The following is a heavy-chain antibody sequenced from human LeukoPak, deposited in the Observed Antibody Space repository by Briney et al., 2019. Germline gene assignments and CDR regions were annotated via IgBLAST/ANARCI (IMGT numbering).Heavy chain of an antibody. D-gene: IGHD4-23*01. CDR3: AKDKKFFGNYYFDY. CDR1: GFTFDDYA. CDR2: ISWNSGSI. Sequence: GGSLRLSCAASGFTFDDYAMHWVQQAQGKGLEWVSGISWNSGSIGYADSVKGRFTISRDNAKNSLYLQMNSLRAEDTALYYCAKDKKFFGNYYFDYWGQGTLVTVSS. J-gene: IGHJ4*02. V-gene: IGHV3-9*01.